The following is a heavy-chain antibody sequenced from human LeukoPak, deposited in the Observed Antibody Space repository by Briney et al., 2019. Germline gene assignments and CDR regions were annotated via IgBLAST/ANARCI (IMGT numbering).Heavy chain of an antibody. V-gene: IGHV3-21*03. CDR2: ITSSSSYI. J-gene: IGHJ6*03. CDR1: GFTFSSYN. D-gene: IGHD3-10*01. Sequence: GGSMRLSCAASGFTFSSYNMNWVRHAPGKWLEWVSSITSSSSYIYYADSVKGRFTISRDNAKNSLYLQMNSLKTEDTAVYYCTTQYYYGSGPNMDVWGKGTTVTVS. CDR3: TTQYYYGSGPNMDV.